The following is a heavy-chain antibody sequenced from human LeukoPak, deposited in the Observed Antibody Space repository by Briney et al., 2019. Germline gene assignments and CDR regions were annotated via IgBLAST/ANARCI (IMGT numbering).Heavy chain of an antibody. V-gene: IGHV3-20*04. J-gene: IGHJ4*02. CDR2: INWNGGST. CDR3: ARGEYGSGSYHIDY. Sequence: GGSLRLSCAASRFIFDDYGMSWVRQAPGKGLEWVSGINWNGGSTGYADSVKGRFTISRDNAKNSLYLQMNSLRAEDTAVYYCARGEYGSGSYHIDYWGQGTLVTVSS. D-gene: IGHD3-10*01. CDR1: RFIFDDYG.